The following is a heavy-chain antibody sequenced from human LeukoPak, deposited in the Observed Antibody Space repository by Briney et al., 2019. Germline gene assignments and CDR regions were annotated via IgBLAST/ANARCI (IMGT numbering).Heavy chain of an antibody. CDR2: IYPADSDT. CDR3: VRHESAELSRHFDN. V-gene: IGHV5-51*01. CDR1: GYSFSNYW. Sequence: GESLKISCKGSGYSFSNYWIGWVRQMPGKGLEWMGSIYPADSDTRYSPSLQGQVTISADKSISTACLQWSSLKASDSAMYYCVRHESAELSRHFDNWGQGTLVTVSS. D-gene: IGHD3-16*02. J-gene: IGHJ4*02.